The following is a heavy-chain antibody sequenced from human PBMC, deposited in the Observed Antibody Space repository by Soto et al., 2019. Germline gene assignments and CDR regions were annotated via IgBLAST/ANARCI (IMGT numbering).Heavy chain of an antibody. CDR3: ARGWYYYDSSGYYPAAFDI. CDR2: IYSGGST. Sequence: GGSLRLSCAASGFTVSSNYMSWVRQAPGKGLEWVSVIYSGGSTYYADSVKGRFTISRDNSKNTLYLQMNSLRAEATAVYYCARGWYYYDSSGYYPAAFDIWGQGTMVTVSS. J-gene: IGHJ3*02. D-gene: IGHD3-22*01. V-gene: IGHV3-53*01. CDR1: GFTVSSNY.